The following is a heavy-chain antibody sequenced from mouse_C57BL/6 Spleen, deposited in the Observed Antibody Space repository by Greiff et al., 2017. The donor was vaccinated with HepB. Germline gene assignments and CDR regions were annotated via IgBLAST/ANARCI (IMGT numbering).Heavy chain of an antibody. CDR2: IDPSDSET. Sequence: QVQLQQPGAELVRPGSSVKLSCKASGYTFTSYWMHWVKQRPIQGLEWIGNIDPSDSETHYNQKFKDKATLTVDKSSSTAYMQLSSLTSEDSAVYYCAREGDMVTTKAFFGYWGQGTLVTVSA. V-gene: IGHV1-52*01. CDR3: AREGDMVTTKAFFGY. CDR1: GYTFTSYW. D-gene: IGHD2-2*01. J-gene: IGHJ3*01.